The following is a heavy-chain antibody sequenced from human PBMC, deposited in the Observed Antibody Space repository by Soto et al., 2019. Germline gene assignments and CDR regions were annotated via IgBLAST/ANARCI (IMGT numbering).Heavy chain of an antibody. Sequence: SETLSLTCTVSGGSSSRTGYYWGWIRQSPGKGMEWIGSIYYNGGAFYNPSLKRRVTISVDTSKTQFSLDLGSVTTTDTAVYYCASGGPSGYYYHFDDRGPGPHVTVSS. V-gene: IGHV4-39*01. CDR1: GGSSSRTGYY. J-gene: IGHJ4*02. D-gene: IGHD3-22*01. CDR3: ASGGPSGYYYHFDD. CDR2: IYYNGGA.